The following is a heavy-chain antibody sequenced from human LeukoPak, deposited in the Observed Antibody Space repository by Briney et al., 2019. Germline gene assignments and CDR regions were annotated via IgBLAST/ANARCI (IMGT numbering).Heavy chain of an antibody. D-gene: IGHD1-7*01. CDR3: ARVGELSWFDP. J-gene: IGHJ5*02. Sequence: SETLSLTCTVSGGSISSGGYYWSWIRQHPGKGLEWIGYIYYSGSTYYNPSLKSRVTISVDTSKNQFSLKLSSVTAADTAVYYCARVGELSWFDPWGQGTLVTVSS. CDR2: IYYSGST. CDR1: GGSISSGGYY. V-gene: IGHV4-31*03.